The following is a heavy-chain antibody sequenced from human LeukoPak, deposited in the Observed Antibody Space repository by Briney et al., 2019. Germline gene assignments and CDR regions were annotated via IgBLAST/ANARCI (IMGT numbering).Heavy chain of an antibody. Sequence: SETLSLTCTVSGGSISSYYWSWIRQPPGKGLEWIGSIYYSGSTYYNPSLKSRVTISVDTSKNQFSLKLSSVTAADTAVYYCARQSGSYPLDYWGQGTLVTVSS. D-gene: IGHD1-26*01. CDR2: IYYSGST. CDR3: ARQSGSYPLDY. V-gene: IGHV4-59*05. CDR1: GGSISSYY. J-gene: IGHJ4*02.